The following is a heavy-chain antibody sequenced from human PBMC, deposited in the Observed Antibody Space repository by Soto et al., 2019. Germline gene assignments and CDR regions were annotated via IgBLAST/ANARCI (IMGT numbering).Heavy chain of an antibody. CDR1: GFTFSDCY. Sequence: PGGSLRLSCAASGFTFSDCYMSWIRQAPGKGLEWISYISSRGSTIYYADSVKGRFTISRDNAKNSLYLQMNSLRAEDTAVYYCARDPLETVATPFDYWGQGTLVTVSS. V-gene: IGHV3-11*01. J-gene: IGHJ4*02. CDR3: ARDPLETVATPFDY. D-gene: IGHD5-12*01. CDR2: ISSRGSTI.